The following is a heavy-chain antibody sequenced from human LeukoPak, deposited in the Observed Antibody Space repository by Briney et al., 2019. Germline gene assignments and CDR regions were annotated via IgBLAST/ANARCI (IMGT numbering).Heavy chain of an antibody. CDR1: GFTFSSNY. Sequence: PGGSLRLSCAASGFTFSSNYMTWVRQAPGKGLEWLSVIYSGGGTLYADSVKGRFTISRDSSKNTVYLQMTSLRAEDAAIYYCARGLGLYDNSGHAFDLWGQGTQVSVTS. CDR2: IYSGGGT. CDR3: ARGLGLYDNSGHAFDL. J-gene: IGHJ4*02. D-gene: IGHD3-22*01. V-gene: IGHV3-53*01.